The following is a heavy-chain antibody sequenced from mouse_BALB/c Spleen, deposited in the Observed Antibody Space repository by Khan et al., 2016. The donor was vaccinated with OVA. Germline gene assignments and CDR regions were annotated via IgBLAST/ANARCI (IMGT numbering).Heavy chain of an antibody. Sequence: QVQLKESGPGLVQPSQSLSITCTVSGFSLTTYGVHWVRQSLGKGLEWLGLIWSGGNTDYNAAFISRLCITKDNSKSQVFFKMISLQADDTAIYYCSYNSCMYDLTYWGQGTMVTVSA. CDR2: IWSGGNT. V-gene: IGHV2-2*01. CDR3: SYNSCMYDLTY. J-gene: IGHJ3*01. D-gene: IGHD2-14*01. CDR1: GFSLTTYG.